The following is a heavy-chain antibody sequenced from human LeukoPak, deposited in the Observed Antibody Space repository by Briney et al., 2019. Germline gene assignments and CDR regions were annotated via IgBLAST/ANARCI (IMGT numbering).Heavy chain of an antibody. Sequence: GASVKVSCKASEYTFTNYYIHWVRQAPGQGLEWMGIINPSRGNTAYAQMFQGRLTMPRDTSTSTAYMELSSLRSEDTAVYYCARTPLVGSGYFDYWGQGTLVAVSS. CDR3: ARTPLVGSGYFDY. CDR1: EYTFTNYY. CDR2: INPSRGNT. V-gene: IGHV1-46*01. J-gene: IGHJ4*02. D-gene: IGHD2-15*01.